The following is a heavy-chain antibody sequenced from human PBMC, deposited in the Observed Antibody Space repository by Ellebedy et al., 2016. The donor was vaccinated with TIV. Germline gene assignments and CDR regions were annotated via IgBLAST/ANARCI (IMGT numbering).Heavy chain of an antibody. D-gene: IGHD4-17*01. CDR2: IYHSGST. Sequence: GSLRLSCTVSGYSISSGYYWDWIRQPPGKGLEWIGSIYHSGSTYYNPSLKSRVTISVDTSKNQFSLRLSSVTAADTAVYYCARGGSTVTTPRGPWGQGTLVTVSS. J-gene: IGHJ5*02. V-gene: IGHV4-38-2*02. CDR1: GYSISSGYY. CDR3: ARGGSTVTTPRGP.